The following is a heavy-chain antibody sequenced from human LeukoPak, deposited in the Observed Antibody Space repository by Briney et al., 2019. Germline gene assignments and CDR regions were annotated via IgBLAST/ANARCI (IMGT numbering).Heavy chain of an antibody. CDR2: INPNSGGT. CDR1: GYTFTGYY. CDR3: ARFSDYGDCFDY. D-gene: IGHD4-17*01. Sequence: ASVKVSCKASGYTFTGYYMHWVRQAPGQGLEWMGWINPNSGGTNYAQKFQGRVTMTRDTSISTAYMELSRLGSDDTAVHYCARFSDYGDCFDYWGQGTLVTVSS. J-gene: IGHJ4*02. V-gene: IGHV1-2*02.